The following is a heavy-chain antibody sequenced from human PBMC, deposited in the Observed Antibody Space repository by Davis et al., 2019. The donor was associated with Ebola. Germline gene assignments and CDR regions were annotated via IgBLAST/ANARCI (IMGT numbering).Heavy chain of an antibody. CDR3: ARDWPIDVVVVAATFDY. V-gene: IGHV3-74*01. D-gene: IGHD2-15*01. Sequence: GESLKISCAASGFTFGSYRMHWVRQVPGKGLVWVSRLNSDGGGTSYADSVKGRFTISRDNAKNSLYLQMNSLRAEDTAVYYCARDWPIDVVVVAATFDYWGQGTLVTVSS. CDR2: LNSDGGGT. CDR1: GFTFGSYR. J-gene: IGHJ4*02.